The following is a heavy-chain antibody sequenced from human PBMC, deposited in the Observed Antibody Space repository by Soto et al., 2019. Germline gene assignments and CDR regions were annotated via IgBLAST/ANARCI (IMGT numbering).Heavy chain of an antibody. CDR3: ARVGRSTGAAAEYFFDY. Sequence: GESLRISCRASGDRITSFWIGCVLQIPRKGLEWMGIIYPPDSDTRYSPSFQGQVTISVDKSISTAYLQWSSLRASDTDMYYCARVGRSTGAAAEYFFDYWGQGTPVTVSS. CDR2: IYPPDSDT. D-gene: IGHD2-2*01. CDR1: GDRITSFW. V-gene: IGHV5-51*01. J-gene: IGHJ4*02.